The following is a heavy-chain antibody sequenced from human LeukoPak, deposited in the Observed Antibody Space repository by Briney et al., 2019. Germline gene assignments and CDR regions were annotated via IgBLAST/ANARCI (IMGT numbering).Heavy chain of an antibody. D-gene: IGHD7-27*01. CDR3: AKDRDQTGDRKPGYFDC. CDR2: ASGSGGST. Sequence: PGGSLRLSCAASGFTFTSYAMSWVRQAPGKGLEWVSAASGSGGSTFYADSVKGRFTISRDNSKNTLYLQMNSLRAEDTAVYYCAKDRDQTGDRKPGYFDCWGQGTLVTVSS. J-gene: IGHJ4*02. V-gene: IGHV3-23*01. CDR1: GFTFTSYA.